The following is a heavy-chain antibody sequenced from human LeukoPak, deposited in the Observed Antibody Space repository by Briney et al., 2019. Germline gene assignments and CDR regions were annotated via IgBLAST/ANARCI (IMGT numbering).Heavy chain of an antibody. Sequence: ASVKVSCKASGYTFTSYDINWVRQATGQGLEWMGWMNPNSGNTGYAQKFQGRVTMTRNTSISTAYMELSSLRSEDTAVYYCARAGDTAMGFDYWGQGTLVTVSS. J-gene: IGHJ4*02. CDR3: ARAGDTAMGFDY. CDR1: GYTFTSYD. V-gene: IGHV1-8*01. D-gene: IGHD5-18*01. CDR2: MNPNSGNT.